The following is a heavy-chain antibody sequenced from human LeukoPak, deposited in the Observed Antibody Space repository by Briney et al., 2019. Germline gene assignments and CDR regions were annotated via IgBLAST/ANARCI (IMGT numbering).Heavy chain of an antibody. J-gene: IGHJ3*02. D-gene: IGHD2-2*01. CDR2: IYYSGST. Sequence: SETLSLTCTVSGGSISSYYWSWIRQPPGKGLEWIGYIYYSGSTNYNPSLKSRVTISVDTSKNQFSLKLSSVTAADTAVYYCAREEGGEDIVVVPAADPGAFDIWGQGTMVTVSS. CDR1: GGSISSYY. V-gene: IGHV4-59*12. CDR3: AREEGGEDIVVVPAADPGAFDI.